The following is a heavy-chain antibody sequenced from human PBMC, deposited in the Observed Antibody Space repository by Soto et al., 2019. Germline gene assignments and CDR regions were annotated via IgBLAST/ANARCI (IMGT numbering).Heavy chain of an antibody. J-gene: IGHJ6*03. Sequence: SETLSLTCTVSGGSISSSSYYWGWIRQPPGKGLEWIGSIYYSGSTYYNPSLKSRVTISVDTSKNQFSLKLSSVTAADTAVYYCARGYSGYDRYYYYYMDVWGKGTTVTVSS. D-gene: IGHD5-12*01. CDR2: IYYSGST. CDR1: GGSISSSSYY. CDR3: ARGYSGYDRYYYYYMDV. V-gene: IGHV4-39*01.